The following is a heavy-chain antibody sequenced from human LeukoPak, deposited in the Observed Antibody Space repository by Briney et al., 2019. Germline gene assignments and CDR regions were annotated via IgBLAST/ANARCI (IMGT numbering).Heavy chain of an antibody. J-gene: IGHJ3*02. CDR2: IYTSGST. CDR3: ARSSSGSAFDI. V-gene: IGHV4-4*07. D-gene: IGHD6-19*01. Sequence: PSETLSLTCTVSGGSISSYYWSWIRQPAGKGLEWIGRIYTSGSTNYHPSLKSRVTMSVDTPKNQFSLKLSSVAAADTAVYYCARSSSGSAFDIWGQGTMVTVSS. CDR1: GGSISSYY.